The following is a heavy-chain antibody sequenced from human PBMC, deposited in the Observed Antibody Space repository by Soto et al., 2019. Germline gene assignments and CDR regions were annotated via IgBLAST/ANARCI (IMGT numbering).Heavy chain of an antibody. D-gene: IGHD4-17*01. V-gene: IGHV3-66*01. CDR3: ARAPLYGGQAY. CDR2: IYSGGST. J-gene: IGHJ4*02. CDR1: GFTVNSDY. Sequence: EVQLVESGGGLVQPGGSLRLSCAASGFTVNSDYMTWVPKAPGKGLEGDSVIYSGGSTYYKDSVKGRFTISRDNSKNTLYLQMNSLRAEDTAVYYCARAPLYGGQAYWGQGTLVTVSS.